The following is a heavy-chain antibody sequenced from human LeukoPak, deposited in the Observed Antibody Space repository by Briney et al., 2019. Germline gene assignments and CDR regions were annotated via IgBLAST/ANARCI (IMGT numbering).Heavy chain of an antibody. CDR3: ARGASTYYYDSSGYYPFDY. V-gene: IGHV4-30-4*08. Sequence: TSETLSLTCTVSGGSISSYYWSWIRQPPGKGLEWIGYIYYSGSTYYNPSLKSRVTISVDTSKNQFSLKLSSVTAADTAVYYCARGASTYYYDSSGYYPFDYWGQGTLVTVSS. CDR1: GGSISSYY. CDR2: IYYSGST. J-gene: IGHJ4*02. D-gene: IGHD3-22*01.